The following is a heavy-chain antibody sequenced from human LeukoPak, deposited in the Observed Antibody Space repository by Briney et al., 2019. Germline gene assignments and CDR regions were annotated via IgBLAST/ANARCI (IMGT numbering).Heavy chain of an antibody. CDR2: ISYDGSNK. CDR1: GFTFSSYA. V-gene: IGHV3-30*04. D-gene: IGHD2/OR15-2a*01. CDR3: ARDSIFDC. Sequence: GGSLRLSCAASGFTFSSYAMHWVRQAPGKGLEWVAVISYDGSNKYYADSVKGRFTISRDNSKNTLYLQMNSLKAEDTAVYYCARDSIFDCWGQGTLVTVSS. J-gene: IGHJ4*02.